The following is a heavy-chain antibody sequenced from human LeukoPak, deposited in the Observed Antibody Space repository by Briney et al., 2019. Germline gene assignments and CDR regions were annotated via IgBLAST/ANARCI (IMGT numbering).Heavy chain of an antibody. CDR3: AKSGLNRFDY. D-gene: IGHD2-15*01. CDR2: ISGGGGTP. Sequence: RAGGSLRLSCAAARFAFSSYAMSWVRQAPGKGLEWVSTISGGGGTPYYADSVKGRFTISRDNSKNTLFLQMNSLRVEDTAVYYCAKSGLNRFDYWGQGALVTVSS. CDR1: RFAFSSYA. V-gene: IGHV3-23*01. J-gene: IGHJ4*02.